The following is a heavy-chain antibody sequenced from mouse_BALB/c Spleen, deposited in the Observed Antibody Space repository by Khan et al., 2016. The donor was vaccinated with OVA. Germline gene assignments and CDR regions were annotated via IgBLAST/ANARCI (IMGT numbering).Heavy chain of an antibody. Sequence: EVKLVESGGGLVKPGGSLKLSCAASGFTFSIYAMSWVRQTPEKRLEWVATISSVSTYTYYADSVKGRFTISRDNAKNTIYLQMSSLRSEDTAMYYCARHNYGPFALWGQGTLVTVSA. J-gene: IGHJ3*01. CDR1: GFTFSIYA. D-gene: IGHD1-1*01. V-gene: IGHV5-9-3*01. CDR3: ARHNYGPFAL. CDR2: ISSVSTYT.